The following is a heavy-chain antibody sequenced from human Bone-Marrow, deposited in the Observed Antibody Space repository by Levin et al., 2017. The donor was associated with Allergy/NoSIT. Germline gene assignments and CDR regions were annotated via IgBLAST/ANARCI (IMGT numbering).Heavy chain of an antibody. CDR2: ISYDGSKK. CDR1: GFTFSTYT. D-gene: IGHD1-26*01. Sequence: GGSLRLSCAASGFTFSTYTMHWVRQAPGKGLEWVARISYDGSKKHYADSVKGRLTISRDNSQHTLFLQMNSLGVDETAVYYCAREEWELLDYWGQGTLVTVTS. CDR3: AREEWELLDY. J-gene: IGHJ4*02. V-gene: IGHV3-30-3*01.